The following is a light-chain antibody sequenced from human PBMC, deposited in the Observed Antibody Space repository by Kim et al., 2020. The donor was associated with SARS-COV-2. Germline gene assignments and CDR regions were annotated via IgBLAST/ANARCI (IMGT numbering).Light chain of an antibody. CDR3: MQSMQLPYS. CDR1: QSLRHSDGKAY. CDR2: EVS. J-gene: IGKJ2*03. Sequence: QTASMSCKSSQSLRHSDGKAYLFWYMQKPGQPPHLLIYEVSNRFSGVPDRISGSGSGTDFTLRISRVEAEDAGVYYCMQSMQLPYSFGQGTKLEI. V-gene: IGKV2D-29*01.